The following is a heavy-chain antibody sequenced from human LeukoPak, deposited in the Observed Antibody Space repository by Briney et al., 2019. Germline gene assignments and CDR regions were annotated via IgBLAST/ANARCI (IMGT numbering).Heavy chain of an antibody. CDR1: GDSISSYY. CDR2: IYYSGST. Sequence: PSETLSLTCTVSGDSISSYYWSWIRQPPGQGLEWIGYIYYSGSTNYNPSLKSRVTISIDTSKNQFSLNLSSVTAADTAVYYCARDMRVGYSSSFDYWGQGTLVTVSS. V-gene: IGHV4-59*01. D-gene: IGHD6-13*01. CDR3: ARDMRVGYSSSFDY. J-gene: IGHJ4*02.